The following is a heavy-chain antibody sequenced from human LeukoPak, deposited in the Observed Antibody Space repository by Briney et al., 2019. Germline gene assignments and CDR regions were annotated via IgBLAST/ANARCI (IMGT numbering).Heavy chain of an antibody. CDR2: IYSAGRT. D-gene: IGHD3-3*01. CDR1: GFTVSSNY. CDR3: ARDRGGTTRFLEGTYDY. Sequence: GGSLRLSCAASGFTVSSNYMSWVRQAPGKGPEWVSVIYSAGRTYYADSVKGRFTISRDNSKNTLYLQMNSLRAEDTAVYYCARDRGGTTRFLEGTYDYWGQGTLVTVSS. V-gene: IGHV3-66*01. J-gene: IGHJ4*02.